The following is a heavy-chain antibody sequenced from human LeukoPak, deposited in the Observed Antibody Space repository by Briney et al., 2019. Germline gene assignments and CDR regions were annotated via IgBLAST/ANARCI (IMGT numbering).Heavy chain of an antibody. CDR1: GGSFSGYY. CDR3: ARGGPRYYDSSGYYYY. V-gene: IGHV4-34*01. J-gene: IGHJ4*02. D-gene: IGHD3-22*01. Sequence: SETLSLTCAVYGGSFSGYYWSWIREPPGKGLEWIGEINHSGSTNYNPSLKSRVTISVDTSKNQFSLKLSSVTAADAAVYYCARGGPRYYDSSGYYYYWGQGTLVTVSS. CDR2: INHSGST.